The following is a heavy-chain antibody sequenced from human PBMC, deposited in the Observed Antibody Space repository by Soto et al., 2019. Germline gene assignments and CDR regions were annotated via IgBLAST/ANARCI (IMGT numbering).Heavy chain of an antibody. V-gene: IGHV4-31*03. CDR1: GGSISSGGYY. Sequence: QVQLQESGPGLVKPSQTLSLTCTVSGGSISSGGYYWSWIRQHPGKGLEWIGYIYYSGSTYYNPSLKSRVTISVDTSKNQFSLKLSSVTAADTAVYYYAREAAAAAGYYYYGMDVWGQGTTVTVSS. CDR2: IYYSGST. D-gene: IGHD6-13*01. CDR3: AREAAAAAGYYYYGMDV. J-gene: IGHJ6*02.